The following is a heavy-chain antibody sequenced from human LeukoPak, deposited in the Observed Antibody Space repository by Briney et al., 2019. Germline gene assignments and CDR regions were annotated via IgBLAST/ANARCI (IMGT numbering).Heavy chain of an antibody. CDR2: ISSSSSYI. J-gene: IGHJ4*02. CDR1: GFTFSSYS. V-gene: IGHV3-21*01. D-gene: IGHD4-17*01. Sequence: GVSLRLSCAASGFTFSSYSMNWVRQAPGKGLEWVSSISSSSSYIYYADSVKGRFTIPRDNAKNSLYLQMNSLRAEDTAVYYCASTTNDYGDYVGGYWGQGTLVTVSS. CDR3: ASTTNDYGDYVGGY.